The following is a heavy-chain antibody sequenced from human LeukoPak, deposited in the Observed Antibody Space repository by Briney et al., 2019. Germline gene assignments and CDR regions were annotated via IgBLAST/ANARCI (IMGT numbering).Heavy chain of an antibody. CDR1: GYTFTSYA. J-gene: IGHJ4*02. Sequence: SCKASGYTFTSYAMHWVRQAPGKGLEYVSAISSNGGSTYYANSVKGRFTISRDNSKNTLYLQMGSLRAEDMAVYYCARVRGDGYNFVASPFDYWGQGTLVTVSS. CDR2: ISSNGGST. D-gene: IGHD5-24*01. CDR3: ARVRGDGYNFVASPFDY. V-gene: IGHV3-64*01.